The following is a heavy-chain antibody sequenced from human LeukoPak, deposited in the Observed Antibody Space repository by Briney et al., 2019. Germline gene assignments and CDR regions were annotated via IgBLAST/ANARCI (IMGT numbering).Heavy chain of an antibody. CDR3: ASGSLYYDFWSGRDYFDY. Sequence: SETLSLTCTVSGGSISSGGYYWSWIRQPPGKGLEWIGYIYHGGGTYYNPSLKSRVTISVDRSKNQFSLKLTSVTAADTAVYYCASGSLYYDFWSGRDYFDYWGQGTLVTVSS. D-gene: IGHD3-3*01. CDR1: GGSISSGGYY. V-gene: IGHV4-30-2*01. J-gene: IGHJ4*02. CDR2: IYHGGGT.